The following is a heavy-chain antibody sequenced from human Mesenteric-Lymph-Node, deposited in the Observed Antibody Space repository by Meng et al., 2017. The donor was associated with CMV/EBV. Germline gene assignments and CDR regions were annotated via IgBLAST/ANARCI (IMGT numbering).Heavy chain of an antibody. Sequence: TGSGGSVSSGRYYWSWIRQPPGKGLEWIGYIFYSGSTNYNPSLKSRVTISIDTSKNQFSLNLNSVTAADTAVYYCARLDYSNYYFDYWGQGTLVTVSS. CDR2: IFYSGST. D-gene: IGHD4-11*01. J-gene: IGHJ4*02. V-gene: IGHV4-61*01. CDR1: GGSVSSGRYY. CDR3: ARLDYSNYYFDY.